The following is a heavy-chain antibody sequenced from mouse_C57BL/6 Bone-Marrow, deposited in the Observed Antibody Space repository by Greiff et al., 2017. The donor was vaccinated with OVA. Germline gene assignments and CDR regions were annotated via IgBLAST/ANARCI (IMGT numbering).Heavy chain of an antibody. CDR3: ARGDYYGYSGFAY. J-gene: IGHJ3*01. V-gene: IGHV1-61*01. D-gene: IGHD2-3*01. CDR1: GYTFTSYW. Sequence: QVQLQQPGAELVRPGSSVKLSCKASGYTFTSYWMDWVKQRPGQGLEWIGNIYPSDSETHYNQKFKDKATLTVDKSSSTAYMQLSSLTSEDSAVYYCARGDYYGYSGFAYWGQGTLVTVSA. CDR2: IYPSDSET.